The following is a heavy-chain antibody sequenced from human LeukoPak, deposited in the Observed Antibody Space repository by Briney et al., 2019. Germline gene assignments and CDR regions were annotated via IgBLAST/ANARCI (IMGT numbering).Heavy chain of an antibody. Sequence: PGWSLRLSRAASGFTFSRHWMHWVRQAPAKGLVWVSRINGVGRSTSYADSVKSRFTDSRDNTNDTLNLQMNSLRVDDTAVYYCARDLFFSDAGYSSGWRAEYFHHWGQGTLVTVSS. J-gene: IGHJ1*01. V-gene: IGHV3-74*01. CDR3: ARDLFFSDAGYSSGWRAEYFHH. D-gene: IGHD6-19*01. CDR2: INGVGRST. CDR1: GFTFSRHW.